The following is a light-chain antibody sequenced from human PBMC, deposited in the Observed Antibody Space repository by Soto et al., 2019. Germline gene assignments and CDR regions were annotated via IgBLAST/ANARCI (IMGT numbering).Light chain of an antibody. CDR1: SSNIGTYT. CDR3: AAWDDSLNGLV. J-gene: IGLJ2*01. V-gene: IGLV1-44*01. CDR2: TNN. Sequence: QSVLAQPPSVSGTPGQRVTISCSGSSSNIGTYTVNWYQQLPGTAPKLLIYTNNQRHSGGPDRFSDSKSGTSAALAIGGLQSEDEGDYYCAAWDDSLNGLVFGGGTKLTVL.